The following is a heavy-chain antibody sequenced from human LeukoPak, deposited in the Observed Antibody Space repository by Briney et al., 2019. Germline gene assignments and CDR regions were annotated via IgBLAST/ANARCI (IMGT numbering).Heavy chain of an antibody. CDR1: GGSISSSNW. Sequence: PSGTLSLTCAVSGGSISSSNWWSWVRQPPGKGLEWIGEIYHSGSTNYNPSLKSRVTISVDKSKNQFSLKLSSVTAADTAVYYCARVSVLLWFGELSAGWFDPWGQGTLVTVSS. V-gene: IGHV4-4*02. CDR2: IYHSGST. D-gene: IGHD3-10*01. J-gene: IGHJ5*02. CDR3: ARVSVLLWFGELSAGWFDP.